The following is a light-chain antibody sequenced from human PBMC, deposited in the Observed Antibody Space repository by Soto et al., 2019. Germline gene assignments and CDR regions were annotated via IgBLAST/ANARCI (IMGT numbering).Light chain of an antibody. J-gene: IGKJ4*02. CDR1: QSVSNNY. CDR3: QQYGSSGT. V-gene: IGKV3-20*01. CDR2: GAS. Sequence: EVVLTQSHGTLSLSPEERATLSCSASQSVSNNYLAWYQQKPGQAPRLLIYGASNRATGIPDRFSGSGSGTDFTLTISRLEPEDFAVYYCQQYGSSGTFGEGTKVDIK.